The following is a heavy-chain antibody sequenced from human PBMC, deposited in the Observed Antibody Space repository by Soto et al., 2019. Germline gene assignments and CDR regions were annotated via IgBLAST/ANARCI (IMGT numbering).Heavy chain of an antibody. CDR3: ATELWCSSTRCPAALNY. V-gene: IGHV3-15*01. CDR1: GKPFIYAW. J-gene: IGHJ4*02. D-gene: IGHD2-2*01. Sequence: EVQLVESGGDLAMPGGSLRLSCAVSGKPFIYAWLTWVRQAPGKGLEWIGRIKSKSDGGTTDYAASVKGIFTISRNDSKDTVNLQINSLKTEDTGVYYCATELWCSSTRCPAALNYWGQGSLVTVSS. CDR2: IKSKSDGGTT.